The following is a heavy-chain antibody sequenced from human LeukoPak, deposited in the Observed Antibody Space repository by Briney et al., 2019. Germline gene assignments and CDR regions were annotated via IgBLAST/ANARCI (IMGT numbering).Heavy chain of an antibody. Sequence: KPSETLSLTCTVSGASMSSYYWSWIRQSAGKGLEWIGRIYTDGSTNYSPSLKSRVTMSVDTSKKQFSLKLNSVTAADTAVYYCTTHRQQLAFDTWGQGTLVTVSS. J-gene: IGHJ4*02. D-gene: IGHD6-13*01. V-gene: IGHV4-4*07. CDR2: IYTDGST. CDR1: GASMSSYY. CDR3: TTHRQQLAFDT.